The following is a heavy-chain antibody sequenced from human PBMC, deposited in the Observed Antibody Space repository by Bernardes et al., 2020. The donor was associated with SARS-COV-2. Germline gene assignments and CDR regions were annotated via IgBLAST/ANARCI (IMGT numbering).Heavy chain of an antibody. CDR1: GYTLTELS. D-gene: IGHD3-9*01. J-gene: IGHJ6*02. V-gene: IGHV1-24*01. CDR2: LDPEDGET. CDR3: ATDQRYYDILTGRTYYYGMDV. Sequence: ASVKVSCKVSGYTLTELSMHWVRQPPGKGLEWMGGLDPEDGETIYAQKFQGRVTMTEDTSTDTAYMELSSLRAEDTAVYYCATDQRYYDILTGRTYYYGMDVWGQGTTVTVSS.